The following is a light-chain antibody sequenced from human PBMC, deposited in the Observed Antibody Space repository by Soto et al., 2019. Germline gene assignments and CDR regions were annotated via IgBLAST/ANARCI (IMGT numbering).Light chain of an antibody. CDR3: SSFSSTSTIV. CDR2: EVS. J-gene: IGLJ2*01. CDR1: SSDVGGYNY. V-gene: IGLV2-14*01. Sequence: QSVLTQPASVSGSPGQSITISCTGTSSDVGGYNYVSWYQQHPGKAPKLMIYEVSNRPSGVSSRFSGSKSGNTAYLTISGLQAEDEADYYCSSFSSTSTIVFGGGTKVTVL.